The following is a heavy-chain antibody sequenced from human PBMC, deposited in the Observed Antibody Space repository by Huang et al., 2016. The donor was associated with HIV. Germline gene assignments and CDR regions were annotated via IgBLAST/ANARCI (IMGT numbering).Heavy chain of an antibody. CDR1: GCSRSSGKYY. D-gene: IGHD1-26*01. Sequence: QVRLRESGPGLVKPSQTLSLTCTVSGCSRSSGKYYWTWLRQPAGKGLEWIGHIYPSGITNYSPSLKSRVSISLDTAKNQFSLGLRSVTAADTAVYYCARSYAGTIWDSGRDYFDYWGQGILVTVSS. J-gene: IGHJ4*02. CDR3: ARSYAGTIWDSGRDYFDY. V-gene: IGHV4-61*09. CDR2: IYPSGIT.